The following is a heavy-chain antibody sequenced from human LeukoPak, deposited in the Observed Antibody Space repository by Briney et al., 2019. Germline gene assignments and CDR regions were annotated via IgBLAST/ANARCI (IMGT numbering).Heavy chain of an antibody. CDR1: GFTFSSYG. CDR2: ISSNGGTT. CDR3: AKSCSYNSGSFQLYYCCYLEV. J-gene: IGHJ6*03. Sequence: PGGSLRLSCAASGFTFSSYGMSWVRQAPGKGLEWVSGISSNGGTTYYADSVKGRFTISRDNSKNSLYLQMNSLTAEDTAVYYCAKSCSYNSGSFQLYYCCYLEVWGEGTRVTFSS. V-gene: IGHV3-23*01. D-gene: IGHD3-10*01.